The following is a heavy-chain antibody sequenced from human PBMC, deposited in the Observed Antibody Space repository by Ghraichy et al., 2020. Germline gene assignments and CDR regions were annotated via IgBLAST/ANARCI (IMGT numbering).Heavy chain of an antibody. CDR3: ARVLKTYYRLDV. CDR1: GFTFSSYS. CDR2: ISITSSDI. Sequence: GESLNISCAASGFTFSSYSMNWVRQAPGQGLEWVSYISITSSDIYYADSVKGRFTISRDNAKNTLFLQMNSLRDEDTAVYYCARVLKTYYRLDVWGQGTTVTVSS. J-gene: IGHJ6*02. V-gene: IGHV3-48*02.